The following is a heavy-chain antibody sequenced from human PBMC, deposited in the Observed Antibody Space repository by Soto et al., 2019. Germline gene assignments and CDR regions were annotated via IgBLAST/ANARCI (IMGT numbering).Heavy chain of an antibody. Sequence: QVQLQESGPGLVKPSGTLSLTCTISGGSINTYYWSWIRQPAGKGLEWIGRIYHSGYTNPTSSLKSRLTMSVDTSKNQFFLRLSSVTAADTAVYYCARVAGAKFDFWGQGILVTVSS. CDR3: ARVAGAKFDF. D-gene: IGHD6-19*01. CDR1: GGSINTYY. V-gene: IGHV4-4*07. CDR2: IYHSGYT. J-gene: IGHJ4*02.